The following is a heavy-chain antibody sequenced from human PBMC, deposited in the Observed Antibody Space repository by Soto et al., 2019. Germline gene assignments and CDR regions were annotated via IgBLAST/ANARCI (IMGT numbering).Heavy chain of an antibody. CDR3: AKDRSSRSSTDFDY. CDR1: GFTFSSYA. J-gene: IGHJ4*02. V-gene: IGHV3-23*01. D-gene: IGHD2-2*01. Sequence: PGGSLRLSCAASGFTFSSYAMSWVRQAPGKGLEWVSAISGSGGSTYYADSVKSRFTISRDNSKNTLYLQMNSLRAEDTAVYYCAKDRSSRSSTDFDYWGQGTLVTVSS. CDR2: ISGSGGST.